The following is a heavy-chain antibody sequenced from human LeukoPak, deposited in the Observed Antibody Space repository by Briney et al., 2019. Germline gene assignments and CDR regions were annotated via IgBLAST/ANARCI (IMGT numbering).Heavy chain of an antibody. Sequence: SETLSLTCTVSGGSISSGSYYWSWIRQPAGKGLEWIGHIYTSGSTSYNPSLKSRVAISIDKSKNQFSLKLSSVTAADTAVYYCAREVRFSMVRGEIDCWGQGTLVTVSS. J-gene: IGHJ4*02. CDR2: IYTSGST. D-gene: IGHD3-10*01. CDR3: AREVRFSMVRGEIDC. V-gene: IGHV4-61*09. CDR1: GGSISSGSYY.